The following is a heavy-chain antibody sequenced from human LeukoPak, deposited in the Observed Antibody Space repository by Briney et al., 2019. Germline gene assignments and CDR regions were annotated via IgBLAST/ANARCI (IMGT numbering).Heavy chain of an antibody. CDR1: GFTFSTYS. CDR3: ARGELSYTSSPYFDY. V-gene: IGHV3-48*01. CDR2: ISSSSSTI. Sequence: PGGSLRLSCAASGFTFSTYSMNWVRQAPGKGLDWVSYISSSSSTIYYADSVKGRFTISRDNAKNSLYLQMNSLRAEDTAVYYCARGELSYTSSPYFDYWGQGTLVTVSS. J-gene: IGHJ4*02. D-gene: IGHD6-6*01.